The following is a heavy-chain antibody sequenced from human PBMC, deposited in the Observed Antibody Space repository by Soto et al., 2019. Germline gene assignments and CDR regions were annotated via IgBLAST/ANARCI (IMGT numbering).Heavy chain of an antibody. CDR2: IYYSGST. J-gene: IGHJ4*02. CDR3: AGDDGYCSGGSCYSSPTFDY. CDR1: GGSISSGDYY. Sequence: QVQLQESGPGLVKPSQTLSLTCTVSGGSISSGDYYWSWIRQPPGKGLEWIGYIYYSGSTYYNPSLQSRVTISVDTSKNQFSLKLSSVTAADTAVYYCAGDDGYCSGGSCYSSPTFDYWGQGTLVTVSS. D-gene: IGHD2-15*01. V-gene: IGHV4-30-4*01.